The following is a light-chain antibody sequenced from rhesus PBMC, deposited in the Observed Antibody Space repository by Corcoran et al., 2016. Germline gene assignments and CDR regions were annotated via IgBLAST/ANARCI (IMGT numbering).Light chain of an antibody. CDR3: CSYAPRSNII. CDR2: DVI. Sequence: QTALTQPPSVSGSPGQSVTTSCTGTSNDIGGYDYVSWYQQHPGKAPKLLIHDVIKRPPGVSGRFSVSKFATTASLTISDLQPEEDADYYCCSYAPRSNIIFGFGTRLIIL. J-gene: IGLJ1*01. V-gene: IGLV2-23*01. CDR1: SNDIGGYDY.